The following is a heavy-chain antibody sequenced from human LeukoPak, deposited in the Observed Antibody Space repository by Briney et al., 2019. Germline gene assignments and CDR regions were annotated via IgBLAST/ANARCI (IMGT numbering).Heavy chain of an antibody. V-gene: IGHV3-48*03. Sequence: PGGSLRLSCVASGFTLSIYEMNWVRQAPGKGLEWISYIVSSGNTKYYADSVKGRFTISRDNAKNSLYLQMNSLRAEDTAVYYCARDRSGWTWGYWGQGTLVTVSS. CDR2: IVSSGNTK. CDR3: ARDRSGWTWGY. CDR1: GFTLSIYE. J-gene: IGHJ4*02. D-gene: IGHD6-19*01.